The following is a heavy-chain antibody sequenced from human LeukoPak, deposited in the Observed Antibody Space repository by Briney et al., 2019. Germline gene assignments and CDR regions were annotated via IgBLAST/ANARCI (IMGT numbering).Heavy chain of an antibody. CDR1: GYTFTGYY. Sequence: GASVKVSCKASGYTFTGYYIHWVRQAPGQGLEWTGWINPNSGGTNYAQKFQGRVTMTRDTSTSTAYMELNRLTSDDTAVYYCARDKYTGYETFDYWGQGTPVTVSS. CDR3: ARDKYTGYETFDY. J-gene: IGHJ4*02. D-gene: IGHD5-12*01. V-gene: IGHV1-2*02. CDR2: INPNSGGT.